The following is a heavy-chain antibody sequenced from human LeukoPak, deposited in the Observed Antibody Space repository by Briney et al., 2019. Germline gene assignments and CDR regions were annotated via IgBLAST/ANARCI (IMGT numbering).Heavy chain of an antibody. D-gene: IGHD5-12*01. CDR3: ARAGYSGYDLGAFDI. V-gene: IGHV3-30*04. Sequence: PGGSLRLSCAASGFTFSSYAMHWVRQAPGKGLEWVAVISCDGSNKYYADSVKGRFTISRDNSKNTLYLQMNSLRAEDTAVYYCARAGYSGYDLGAFDIWGQGTMVTVSS. CDR1: GFTFSSYA. CDR2: ISCDGSNK. J-gene: IGHJ3*02.